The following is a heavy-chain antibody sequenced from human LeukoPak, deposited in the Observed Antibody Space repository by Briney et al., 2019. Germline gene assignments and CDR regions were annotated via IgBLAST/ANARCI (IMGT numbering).Heavy chain of an antibody. CDR1: GYTFTSYG. Sequence: ASVKVSCKASGYTFTSYGISWVRQAPGQGLEWMGWISAYNGNTNYAQNLQGRVTMTTDTSTSTAYMELRSLRSDDTAVYYCARDEGYYGAPLFDYWGQGTLVTVSS. V-gene: IGHV1-18*01. D-gene: IGHD4/OR15-4a*01. J-gene: IGHJ4*02. CDR3: ARDEGYYGAPLFDY. CDR2: ISAYNGNT.